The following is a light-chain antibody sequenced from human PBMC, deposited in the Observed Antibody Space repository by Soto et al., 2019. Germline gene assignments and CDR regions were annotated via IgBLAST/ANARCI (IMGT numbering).Light chain of an antibody. Sequence: DVVMTQSPLSLPVTLGQPASISCRSSQSLVYSDGNTYLNWFQQRPGQSPRHLIYKVSNRDSGVPDRFSGSGSGTDFTLKISRVEAEYVGVYYCMQGTHWPLTFGQGTKVEIK. CDR3: MQGTHWPLT. J-gene: IGKJ1*01. CDR1: QSLVYSDGNTY. V-gene: IGKV2-30*01. CDR2: KVS.